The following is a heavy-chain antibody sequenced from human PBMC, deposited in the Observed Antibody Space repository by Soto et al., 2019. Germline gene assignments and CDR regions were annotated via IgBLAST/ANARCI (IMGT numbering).Heavy chain of an antibody. CDR2: VHPRDGST. V-gene: IGHV1-46*01. J-gene: IGHJ4*02. CDR1: GYTFTSYY. D-gene: IGHD3-3*01. CDR3: ILRVELEY. Sequence: QVQLVKSGAEVEKPGASVKVSCRASGYTFTSYYIHWVRQAPGQGLEWMGRVHPRDGSTKYAQKFRGRVTMTRDTSTSTLYMELSWLTSDDTAVYYCILRVELEYWGQGTLVTISS.